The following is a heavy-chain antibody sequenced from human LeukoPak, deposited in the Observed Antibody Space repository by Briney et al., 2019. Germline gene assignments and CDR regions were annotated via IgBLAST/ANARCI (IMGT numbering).Heavy chain of an antibody. V-gene: IGHV3-9*01. Sequence: GRSLRLSCAASGFTFDDYVMHWVRQAPGKSLEWVSGISWNSGSIGYADSVKGRFTISRDNAKNSLYLQMNSLRPEDTALYYCAKEQMAADFDYWGQGTLVTVSS. CDR2: ISWNSGSI. CDR3: AKEQMAADFDY. CDR1: GFTFDDYV. J-gene: IGHJ4*02. D-gene: IGHD5-24*01.